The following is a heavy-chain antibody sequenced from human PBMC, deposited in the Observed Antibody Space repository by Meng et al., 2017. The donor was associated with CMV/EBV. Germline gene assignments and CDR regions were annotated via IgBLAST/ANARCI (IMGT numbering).Heavy chain of an antibody. J-gene: IGHJ4*02. Sequence: GSLRLSCTVSGGSISSSSYYWGWIRQPPGKGLEWIGSIYYSGSTYYNPSLKSRATISVDTSKNQFSLKLSSVTAADTAVYYCARVRETDIVVVPAANFDYWGQGTLVTVSS. CDR1: GGSISSSSYY. D-gene: IGHD2-2*01. CDR3: ARVRETDIVVVPAANFDY. CDR2: IYYSGST. V-gene: IGHV4-39*07.